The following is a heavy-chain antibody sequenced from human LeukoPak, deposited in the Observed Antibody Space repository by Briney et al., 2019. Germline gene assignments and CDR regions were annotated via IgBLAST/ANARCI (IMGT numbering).Heavy chain of an antibody. CDR3: ARDRRDGNNYKLDY. D-gene: IGHD5-24*01. V-gene: IGHV6-1*01. CDR1: GDSVSSNSAA. J-gene: IGHJ4*02. Sequence: ASQTLSLTCAISGDSVSSNSAAWNWIRQSPSRGLEWLGRTYYRSKWYNDCAVSVKSRISINPDTSKNQFSLQLNSVTPEDTAVYYCARDRRDGNNYKLDYWGQGTLVTVSS. CDR2: TYYRSKWYN.